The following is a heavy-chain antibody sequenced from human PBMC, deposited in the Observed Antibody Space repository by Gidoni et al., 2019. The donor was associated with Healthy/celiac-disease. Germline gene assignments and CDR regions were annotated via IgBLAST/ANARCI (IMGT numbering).Heavy chain of an antibody. J-gene: IGHJ4*02. V-gene: IGHV4-34*01. CDR2: INHSGST. CDR3: ARGLVVGAPRDFDY. Sequence: QVQLQQWGAGLLKPSETLSLTCAVYGGSFSGYYWCWIRQPPGKGLEWIGEINHSGSTNYNPSLKSRVTISVDTSKNQFSLKLSSVTAADTAVYYCARGLVVGAPRDFDYWGQGTLVTVSS. D-gene: IGHD1-26*01. CDR1: GGSFSGYY.